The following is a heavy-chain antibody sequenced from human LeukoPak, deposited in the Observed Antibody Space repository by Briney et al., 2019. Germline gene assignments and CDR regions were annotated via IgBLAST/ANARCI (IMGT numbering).Heavy chain of an antibody. CDR3: ARGLYGSGPFDY. V-gene: IGHV4-34*01. CDR2: INHSGST. J-gene: IGHJ4*02. CDR1: GGSFSGYY. Sequence: PSETLSLTCAVYGGSFSGYYWSWIRQPPGKGLEWIGEINHSGSTNYNPSLKSRVTISVDTSKNQFSLKLSSVTAADTAVYYCARGLYGSGPFDYWGQGTLVTVSS. D-gene: IGHD3-10*01.